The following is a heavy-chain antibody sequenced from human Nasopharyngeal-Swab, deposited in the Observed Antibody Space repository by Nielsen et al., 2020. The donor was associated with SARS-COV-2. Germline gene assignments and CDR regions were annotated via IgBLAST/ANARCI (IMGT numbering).Heavy chain of an antibody. Sequence: GESLKISCTAPGFTFSGYAMNWVRQAPGEGLQWVAGILGGGSDKFYAESVMGRFTISRDNSKNTLYLQMNSLRAEDTATYYCAKDRLPDGAWDIDYWGQGTLVTVSP. D-gene: IGHD2-21*02. V-gene: IGHV3-23*01. CDR3: AKDRLPDGAWDIDY. CDR2: ILGGGSDK. CDR1: GFTFSGYA. J-gene: IGHJ4*02.